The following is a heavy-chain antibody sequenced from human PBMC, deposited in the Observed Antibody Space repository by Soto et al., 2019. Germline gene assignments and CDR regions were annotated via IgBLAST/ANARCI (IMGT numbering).Heavy chain of an antibody. Sequence: GGSLSLSCAASGFTCSSYAMHWVRQAPGKGLEWVAVISYDGSNKYYADSVKGRFTISRDNSKNTLYLQMNSLRAEDTAVYYCARVDYDSSGYWIWYYYGMDVWGQGTTVTVSS. D-gene: IGHD3-22*01. J-gene: IGHJ6*02. CDR2: ISYDGSNK. CDR1: GFTCSSYA. CDR3: ARVDYDSSGYWIWYYYGMDV. V-gene: IGHV3-30-3*01.